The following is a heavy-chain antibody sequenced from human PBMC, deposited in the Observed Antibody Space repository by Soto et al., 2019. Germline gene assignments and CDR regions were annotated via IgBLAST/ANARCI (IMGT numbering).Heavy chain of an antibody. CDR2: IYHSGST. CDR3: ARAAMGGSSWPFDY. CDR1: GGSISSSNW. J-gene: IGHJ4*02. V-gene: IGHV4-4*02. D-gene: IGHD6-13*01. Sequence: SETLSLTCAVSGGSISSSNWWSWVRQPPGKGLEWIGEIYHSGSTTYNPSLKSRVTISVDKSKNQFSLKLSSVTAADTAVYYCARAAMGGSSWPFDYWGQGTLVTVSS.